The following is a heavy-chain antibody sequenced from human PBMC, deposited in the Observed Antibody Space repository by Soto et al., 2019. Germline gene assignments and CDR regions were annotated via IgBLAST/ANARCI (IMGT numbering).Heavy chain of an antibody. CDR3: AKDQLAVAGLNWFDP. Sequence: GGSLRLSCAASGFSFSTYAMSWVRQAPGKGLEWVSVISGSGGSTYYADSVKGRFTISRDNSKNTLYLQMNSLRAEDTAVYYCAKDQLAVAGLNWFDPWGQGTLVTVSS. CDR1: GFSFSTYA. V-gene: IGHV3-23*01. J-gene: IGHJ5*02. D-gene: IGHD6-19*01. CDR2: ISGSGGST.